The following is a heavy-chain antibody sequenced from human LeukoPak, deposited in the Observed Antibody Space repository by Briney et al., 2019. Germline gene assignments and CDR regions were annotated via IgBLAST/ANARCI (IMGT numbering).Heavy chain of an antibody. Sequence: PGGSLRLSCAASGFTFSSYGMHWVRQAPGKGLEWVAFIRYDGSNKYYADSVKGRFTISRDNSKNTLYLQLNSLRAENTAVYYCAKDGTGWPHKFSDYWAQGTRVTVSS. D-gene: IGHD6-19*01. J-gene: IGHJ4*02. CDR1: GFTFSSYG. CDR2: IRYDGSNK. V-gene: IGHV3-30*02. CDR3: AKDGTGWPHKFSDY.